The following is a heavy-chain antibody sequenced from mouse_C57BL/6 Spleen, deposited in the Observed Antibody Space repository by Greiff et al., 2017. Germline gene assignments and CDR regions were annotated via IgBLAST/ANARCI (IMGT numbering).Heavy chain of an antibody. V-gene: IGHV1-82*01. J-gene: IGHJ3*01. CDR3: ARGETGLFAY. CDR1: GYAFSSSW. D-gene: IGHD4-1*01. Sequence: LQESGPELVRPGASVKISCKASGYAFSSSWMNWVKQRPGKGLEWIGRIYPGDGDTNYNGKFKGKATLTADKSSSTAYMQLSSLTSEDSAVYFCARGETGLFAYWGQGTLVTVSA. CDR2: IYPGDGDT.